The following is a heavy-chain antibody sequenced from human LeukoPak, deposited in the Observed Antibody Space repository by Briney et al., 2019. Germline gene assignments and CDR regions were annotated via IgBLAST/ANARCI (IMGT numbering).Heavy chain of an antibody. V-gene: IGHV1-8*01. J-gene: IGHJ3*02. Sequence: ASVKVSCKASGYTFTSYDINWVRQATGQGLEWMGWMNPNSGNTGYAQKFQGRVTMTRDMSTSTVYMDLSSLRSEDTAMYYCARARGTTRRHDAFDIWGQGTMVTVSS. CDR1: GYTFTSYD. CDR2: MNPNSGNT. CDR3: ARARGTTRRHDAFDI. D-gene: IGHD4-11*01.